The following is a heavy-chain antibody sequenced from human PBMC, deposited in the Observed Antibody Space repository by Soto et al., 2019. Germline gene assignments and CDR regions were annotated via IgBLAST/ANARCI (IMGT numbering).Heavy chain of an antibody. J-gene: IGHJ5*02. Sequence: SETLSLTCTVSGGSVSSGSYYWSWIRQPPGKGLEWIGYIYYSGSTNYNPSLKSRVTISVDTSKNQFSLKLSSVTAADTAVYYCARDWTSYPGSDTNWFDPWGQGTLVTVSS. CDR2: IYYSGST. V-gene: IGHV4-61*01. CDR3: ARDWTSYPGSDTNWFDP. CDR1: GGSVSSGSYY. D-gene: IGHD3-10*01.